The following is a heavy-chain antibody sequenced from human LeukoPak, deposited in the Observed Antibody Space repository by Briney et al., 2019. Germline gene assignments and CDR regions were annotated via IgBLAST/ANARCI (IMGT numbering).Heavy chain of an antibody. D-gene: IGHD2-8*01. CDR1: GGSISTHF. V-gene: IGHV4-4*08. CDR3: ASFGSNDYCYGLDV. J-gene: IGHJ6*02. CDR2: IYFSGTT. Sequence: SETLSLTCTVSGGSISTHFWSWIRQPPGKGLECIGYIYFSGTTHYNPSLKSRATMSLDTSKNQFSLNLSSVTAADTAVYYCASFGSNDYCYGLDVWGQGTTVTVSS.